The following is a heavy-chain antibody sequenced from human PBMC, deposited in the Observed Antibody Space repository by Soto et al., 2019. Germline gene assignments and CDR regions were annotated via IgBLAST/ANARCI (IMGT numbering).Heavy chain of an antibody. CDR2: IHWNDDK. CDR3: AHGTVKFDS. Sequence: SGPTLVNPTQTLTLTCTFSGFSLSTIQMGVGWIRRPPGKALEWLALIHWNDDKRYSPSLKSRLTITKDTSKNQVVLTMTNMDPVDTGTYYCAHGTVKFDSWGQGIPVTVSS. V-gene: IGHV2-5*01. J-gene: IGHJ4*02. CDR1: GFSLSTIQMG. D-gene: IGHD2-21*02.